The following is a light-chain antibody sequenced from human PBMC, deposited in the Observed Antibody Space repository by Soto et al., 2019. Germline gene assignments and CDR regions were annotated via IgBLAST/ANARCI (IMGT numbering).Light chain of an antibody. Sequence: EIVLTQSPGTLSLSPGERATLSCRASQSVSSSYLAWYQQKPGQAPRLLIYGASSRATGIPDRFSGSGSGTDFTLTISRLEPEDFAVYYCQQYSAWHLMFGQGTKVDIK. J-gene: IGKJ1*01. CDR3: QQYSAWHLM. V-gene: IGKV3-20*01. CDR1: QSVSSSY. CDR2: GAS.